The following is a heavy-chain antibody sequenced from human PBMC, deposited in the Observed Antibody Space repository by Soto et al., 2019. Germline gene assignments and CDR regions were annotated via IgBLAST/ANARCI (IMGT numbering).Heavy chain of an antibody. Sequence: GGSLRLSCAASGFTFDDYAMHWVRQAPGKGLEWVSGISWNSGSIGYADSVKGRFTISRDNAKNSLYLQMNSLRAEDTALYYCAKTAKFGEFYNWFDPWGQGTLVTVSS. CDR1: GFTFDDYA. D-gene: IGHD3-10*01. V-gene: IGHV3-9*01. CDR2: ISWNSGSI. CDR3: AKTAKFGEFYNWFDP. J-gene: IGHJ5*02.